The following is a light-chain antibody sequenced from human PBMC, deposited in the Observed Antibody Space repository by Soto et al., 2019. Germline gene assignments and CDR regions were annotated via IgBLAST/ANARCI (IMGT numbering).Light chain of an antibody. CDR3: QHYGTSLYT. V-gene: IGKV3-20*01. Sequence: EIVLTQSPGTLSLSPGERATLSCRASQSVSSSYLAWYQQKPGRAPRLLIYGASSRATGIPDRFSGSGSGTDFTLTISRLEPEDFAVYYCQHYGTSLYTFGQGTKVDIK. J-gene: IGKJ2*01. CDR2: GAS. CDR1: QSVSSSY.